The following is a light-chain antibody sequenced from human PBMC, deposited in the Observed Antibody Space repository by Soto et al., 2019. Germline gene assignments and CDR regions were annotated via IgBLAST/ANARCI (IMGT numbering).Light chain of an antibody. CDR1: QSVSSN. CDR2: GAS. Sequence: EIVMTQSPAPLSVSPGERATLSCRASQSVSSNLAWYQQKPGQASRLLIYGASTRATGIPARFSGSGSGTEFTLTISSLQSEDFAVYYCQQYNNWPPWTLGQGTKVDIK. V-gene: IGKV3-15*01. CDR3: QQYNNWPPWT. J-gene: IGKJ1*01.